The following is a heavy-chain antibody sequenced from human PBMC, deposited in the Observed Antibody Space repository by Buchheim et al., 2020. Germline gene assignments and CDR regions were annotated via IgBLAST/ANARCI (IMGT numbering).Heavy chain of an antibody. J-gene: IGHJ4*02. CDR3: AREGTWAVNY. CDR2: IKEDGSEK. Sequence: EVQLVESGGGLVQPGGSLRLSCAASGFTLSTYWMCWVRLAPGKGLEWVANIKEDGSEKDYVDSVKGVFTISRDNAKNSLSLQRDSLRAENTAVYYCAREGTWAVNYWGQGTL. V-gene: IGHV3-7*01. CDR1: GFTLSTYW. D-gene: IGHD1-1*01.